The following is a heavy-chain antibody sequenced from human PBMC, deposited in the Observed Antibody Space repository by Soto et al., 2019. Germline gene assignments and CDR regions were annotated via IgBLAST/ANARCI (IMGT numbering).Heavy chain of an antibody. CDR3: ARGHDYGEHSTRRIAEYFEN. D-gene: IGHD4-17*01. CDR2: RYSGGST. V-gene: IGHV3-53*04. Sequence: EVQMVESGGGLVQPGGSLRLSCAASGFNVSSNYMSWVRQAPGKPLESVSVRYSGGSTYYADPVKGRFPISRHNSKNTLYLQMNGLGGEDMAVYYCARGHDYGEHSTRRIAEYFENWGQGTLVTVSS. J-gene: IGHJ1*01. CDR1: GFNVSSNY.